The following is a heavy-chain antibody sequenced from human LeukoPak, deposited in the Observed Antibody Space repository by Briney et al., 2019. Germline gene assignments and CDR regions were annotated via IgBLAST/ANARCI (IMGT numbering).Heavy chain of an antibody. CDR1: GYTFTSYY. CDR2: INPSGGST. V-gene: IGHV1-46*01. CDR3: ARVGQKVRGVSAFDY. J-gene: IGHJ4*02. D-gene: IGHD3-10*01. Sequence: ASVKVSCKASGYTFTSYYMHWVRQAPGQGLEWMGIINPSGGSTSYAQKFQGRVTMTRDTSTSTVYMELSSLRSEDTAVYYCARVGQKVRGVSAFDYWGQGTLVTASS.